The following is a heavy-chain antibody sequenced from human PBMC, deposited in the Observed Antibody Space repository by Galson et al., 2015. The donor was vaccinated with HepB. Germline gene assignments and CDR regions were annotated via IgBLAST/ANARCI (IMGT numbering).Heavy chain of an antibody. V-gene: IGHV1-69*13. CDR2: IIPIFGTA. CDR1: GGTFSSYA. D-gene: IGHD6-19*01. CDR3: ASSHWLVRNARRHYYYYYMDV. Sequence: SVKVSCKASGGTFSSYAISWVRQAPGQGLEWMGGIIPIFGTANYAQKFQGRVTITADESTSTAYMELSSLRSEDTAVYYCASSHWLVRNARRHYYYYYMDVWGKGTTVTVSS. J-gene: IGHJ6*03.